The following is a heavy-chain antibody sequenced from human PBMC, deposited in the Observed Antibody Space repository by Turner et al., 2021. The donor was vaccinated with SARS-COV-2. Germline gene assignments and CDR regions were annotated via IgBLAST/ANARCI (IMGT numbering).Heavy chain of an antibody. CDR3: ARDTNDYDSDDFDY. CDR2: IRSKAYGEKT. Sequence: EVQLVESGGGLVQAGRSLRLSLTTSGFTFGDYTRNWVRPGPGKGLEWGGDIRSKAYGEKTEYAAAEKGRVTITRDGSESMDYLQMNSLKTDDKAVYYCARDTNDYDSDDFDYWGQGILVTVSS. CDR1: GFTFGDYT. D-gene: IGHD3-10*01. J-gene: IGHJ4*02. V-gene: IGHV3-49*04.